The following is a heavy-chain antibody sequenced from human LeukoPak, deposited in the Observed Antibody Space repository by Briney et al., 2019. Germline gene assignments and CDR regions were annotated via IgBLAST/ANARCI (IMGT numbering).Heavy chain of an antibody. Sequence: GGSLRLSCAASGFTFSSYGMHWVRQAPGKGLEWVAVISYDGSNEYYADSVKGRFTISRDNSKNTLYLQMNSLRAEDTAVYYCARRAGAYSHPYDYWGQGTLVTVSS. CDR2: ISYDGSNE. V-gene: IGHV3-30*03. CDR3: ARRAGAYSHPYDY. D-gene: IGHD4/OR15-4a*01. CDR1: GFTFSSYG. J-gene: IGHJ4*02.